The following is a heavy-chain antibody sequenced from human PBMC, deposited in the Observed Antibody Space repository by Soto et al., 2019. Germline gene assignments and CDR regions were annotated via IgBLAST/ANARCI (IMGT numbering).Heavy chain of an antibody. J-gene: IGHJ3*01. D-gene: IGHD3-10*01. V-gene: IGHV3-9*01. Sequence: EVQLVESGGGWIQSGRSLKVTCAASGFSFDNVAMHWVRQAPGKGLEWVAGISWSSHETGYADSVKGRFTISRDNAKNSLYLQMTSLRAEDTALYYCAKGWTFISADGFDFWGQGTMVTVSS. CDR3: AKGWTFISADGFDF. CDR1: GFSFDNVA. CDR2: ISWSSHET.